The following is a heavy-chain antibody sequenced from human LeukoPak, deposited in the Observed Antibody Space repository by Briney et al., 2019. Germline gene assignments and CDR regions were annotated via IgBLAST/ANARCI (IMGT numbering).Heavy chain of an antibody. D-gene: IGHD2-8*01. J-gene: IGHJ6*03. CDR1: GFTFSSYS. CDR3: AKDRCSNGVGCYYYLDV. V-gene: IGHV3-21*01. CDR2: ISSSSSYI. Sequence: AGGSLRLSCAASGFTFSSYSMNWVRQAPGKGLEWVSSISSSSSYIYYADSLKGRFTISRDNAKKSLYLQMNSLRAEDTAVYYCAKDRCSNGVGCYYYLDVWGKGTTVTISS.